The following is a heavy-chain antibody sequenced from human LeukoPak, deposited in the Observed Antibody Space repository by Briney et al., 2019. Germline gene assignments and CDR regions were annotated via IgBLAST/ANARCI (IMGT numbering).Heavy chain of an antibody. CDR2: MNPNSGNT. D-gene: IGHD3-9*01. CDR3: ARGRIRYFDGGSDY. J-gene: IGHJ4*02. Sequence: ASVKVSCKSSGYTFTSYDINWVRQATGQGLEWMGWMNPNSGNTGYAQKFQGRVTMTRNTSISTAYMELSSLRSEDTAVYYCARGRIRYFDGGSDYWGQGTLVTVSS. CDR1: GYTFTSYD. V-gene: IGHV1-8*01.